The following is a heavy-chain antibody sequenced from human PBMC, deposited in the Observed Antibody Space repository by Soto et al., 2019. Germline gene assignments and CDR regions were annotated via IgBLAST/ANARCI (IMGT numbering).Heavy chain of an antibody. V-gene: IGHV1-8*01. Sequence: QVQLVQSGAEVKKPGASVKVSCKASGYTFTSHHIIWVRQTTKHGLEWMGWMSPFSGDSGSAQKFQGRITMTRDSSTSTAYMVLSSLTPEESAVYFCARGLCTGGTCYGLTSDIWGQGTRVTVS. J-gene: IGHJ3*02. CDR1: GYTFTSHH. D-gene: IGHD2-15*01. CDR2: MSPFSGDS. CDR3: ARGLCTGGTCYGLTSDI.